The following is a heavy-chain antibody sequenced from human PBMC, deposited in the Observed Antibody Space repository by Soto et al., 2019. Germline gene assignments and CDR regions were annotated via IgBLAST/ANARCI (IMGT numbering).Heavy chain of an antibody. V-gene: IGHV3-9*01. D-gene: IGHD3-10*01. CDR1: GFTFDDYA. Sequence: EVQLVESGGGLVQPGGSLRLSCAASGFTFDDYAIHWVRQAPGKDLEWVSGISWNGAATVYINSVKGRFSISRDNTKNILYLQMNSLRSEDTAVYYCANLPLYGSGFDCWGQGTLVTVSS. CDR3: ANLPLYGSGFDC. CDR2: ISWNGAAT. J-gene: IGHJ4*02.